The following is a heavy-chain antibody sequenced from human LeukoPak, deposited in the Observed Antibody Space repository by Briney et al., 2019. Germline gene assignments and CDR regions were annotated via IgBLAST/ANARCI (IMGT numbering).Heavy chain of an antibody. D-gene: IGHD6-13*01. CDR1: GFTFSSYW. V-gene: IGHV3-7*04. Sequence: GGSLRLSCAASGFTFSSYWMSWVRQAPGKGLEWVANIKQDGGEKFYVDSVKGRFTISGDNAKNSLYLQLNSLRAEDTAVYYCARYRRGIAAAGLYYFDYWGQGTLVTVSS. CDR2: IKQDGGEK. J-gene: IGHJ4*02. CDR3: ARYRRGIAAAGLYYFDY.